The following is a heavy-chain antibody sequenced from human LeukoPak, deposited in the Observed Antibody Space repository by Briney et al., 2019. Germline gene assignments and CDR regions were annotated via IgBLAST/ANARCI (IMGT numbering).Heavy chain of an antibody. CDR2: IYYGGST. J-gene: IGHJ4*02. CDR1: GGSISSSSYY. D-gene: IGHD2-8*02. V-gene: IGHV4-39*01. Sequence: SETLSLTCTVSGGSISSSSYYWGWIRQPPGKGLEWIGSIYYGGSTYYNPSLKSRVTISVDTSKNQFSLKLSSVTAADTAVYYCARLCPPRRAGGYDYWGQGTLVTVSS. CDR3: ARLCPPRRAGGYDY.